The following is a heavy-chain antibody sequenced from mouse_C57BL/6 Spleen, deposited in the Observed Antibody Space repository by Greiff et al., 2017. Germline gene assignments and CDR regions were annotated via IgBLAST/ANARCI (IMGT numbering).Heavy chain of an antibody. J-gene: IGHJ2*01. V-gene: IGHV5-4*01. CDR1: GFTFSSYA. Sequence: EVQVVESGGGLVKPGGSLKLSCAASGFTFSSYAMSWVRQTPEKRLEWVATISDGGSYTYYPDNVKGRFTISRDNAKNNLYLQMSHLKSEDTAMYYGARERVYGDYFDYWGQGTTLTVSS. D-gene: IGHD1-1*02. CDR2: ISDGGSYT. CDR3: ARERVYGDYFDY.